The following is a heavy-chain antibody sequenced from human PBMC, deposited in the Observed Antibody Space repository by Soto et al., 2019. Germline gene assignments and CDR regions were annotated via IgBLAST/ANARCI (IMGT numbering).Heavy chain of an antibody. J-gene: IGHJ6*02. Sequence: SLKISCKGSGYSFTSYWIGWVRQMPGKGLEWMGIIYPGDSDTRYSPSFQGQVTISADKSISTAYLQWSSLKASDTAMYYCARLGIVGATTRYYYYYYGMDVWGQGTTVTVSS. CDR1: GYSFTSYW. D-gene: IGHD1-26*01. V-gene: IGHV5-51*01. CDR3: ARLGIVGATTRYYYYYYGMDV. CDR2: IYPGDSDT.